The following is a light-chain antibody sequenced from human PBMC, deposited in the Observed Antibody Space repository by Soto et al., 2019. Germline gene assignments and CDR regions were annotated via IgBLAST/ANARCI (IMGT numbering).Light chain of an antibody. Sequence: ENVLTQSPGTLSLSPGERATLSCRASQSVSSSHLAWYQQKPGQAPRLLMYGASSRATGIPDRFSGGGSGADFTLTISRLEPEDFGVYYCQQYGTPPWTFGQGTKVDIK. V-gene: IGKV3-20*01. J-gene: IGKJ1*01. CDR1: QSVSSSH. CDR2: GAS. CDR3: QQYGTPPWT.